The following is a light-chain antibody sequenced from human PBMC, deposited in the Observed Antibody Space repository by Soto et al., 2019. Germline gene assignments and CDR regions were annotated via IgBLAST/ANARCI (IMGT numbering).Light chain of an antibody. CDR3: QQRSMWPWT. V-gene: IGKV3-11*01. CDR2: DTS. Sequence: EIVLTQSPATLSLSPGERATLSCRASQSVGSYLAWYQQKPGRAPKLLIYDTSNRATGIPARFSGGGSETAFALTISSLEPEDFAIYYCQQRSMWPWTFGQGTEVLIK. J-gene: IGKJ1*01. CDR1: QSVGSY.